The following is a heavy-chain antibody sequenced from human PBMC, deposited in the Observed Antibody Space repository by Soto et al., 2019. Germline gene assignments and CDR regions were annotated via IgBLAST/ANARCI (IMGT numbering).Heavy chain of an antibody. Sequence: GESLQISCKGSGYSFITYWIGCVRQVPGKGLQWIGIIYPGDSDTTYSPSFEGQVTISLDKSIATAYLQWSSLKASDTAIYYCARGIKGGTPSYAIEVWGQGTKVTVSS. D-gene: IGHD1-26*01. J-gene: IGHJ6*02. CDR1: GYSFITYW. CDR3: ARGIKGGTPSYAIEV. V-gene: IGHV5-51*01. CDR2: IYPGDSDT.